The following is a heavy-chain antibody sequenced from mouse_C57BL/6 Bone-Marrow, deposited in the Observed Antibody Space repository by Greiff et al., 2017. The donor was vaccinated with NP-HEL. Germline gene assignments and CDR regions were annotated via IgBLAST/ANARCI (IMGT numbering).Heavy chain of an antibody. D-gene: IGHD1-1*01. CDR1: GFTFSDYY. CDR3: ARDPVDYWYFDV. V-gene: IGHV5-16*01. Sequence: EVMLVESEGGLVQPGSSMKLSCTASGFTFSDYYMAWVRQVPEKGLEWVANINYDGSSTYYLDSLKSRFIISRDNAKNILYLQMSSLKSEDTATYYCARDPVDYWYFDVWGTGTTVTVSS. J-gene: IGHJ1*03. CDR2: INYDGSST.